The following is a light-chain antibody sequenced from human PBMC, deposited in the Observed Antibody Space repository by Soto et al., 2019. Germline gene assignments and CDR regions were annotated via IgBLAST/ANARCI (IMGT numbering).Light chain of an antibody. CDR3: QQLNGYPIT. CDR1: QGISRY. Sequence: DIQLTQSPSFLSASVGDRVTITCRASQGISRYLSWYQQKPGKAPNLLIYAASTLQSGVPSRCSGSGSGTEFTPTISSLQPEDFATYYCQQLNGYPITCGHGTRLEIQ. CDR2: AAS. V-gene: IGKV1-9*01. J-gene: IGKJ5*01.